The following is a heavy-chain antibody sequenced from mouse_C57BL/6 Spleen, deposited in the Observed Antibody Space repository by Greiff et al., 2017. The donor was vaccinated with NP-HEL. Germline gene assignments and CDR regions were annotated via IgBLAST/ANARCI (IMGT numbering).Heavy chain of an antibody. CDR1: GYTFTSYW. V-gene: IGHV1-69*01. J-gene: IGHJ4*01. Sequence: QVQLQQPGAQLVMPGASVKLSCKASGYTFTSYWMHWVKQRPGQGLEWIGEIDPSDSYTNYNQKFKGKSTLTVDKSSSTAYMQLSSLTSEDSAVYYCARLDTTVALDYWGQGTSVTVSS. CDR3: ARLDTTVALDY. D-gene: IGHD1-1*01. CDR2: IDPSDSYT.